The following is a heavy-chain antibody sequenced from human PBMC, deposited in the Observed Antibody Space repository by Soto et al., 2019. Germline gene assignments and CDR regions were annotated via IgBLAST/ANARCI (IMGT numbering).Heavy chain of an antibody. CDR2: IYHSGST. CDR1: GGSISSGGYS. CDR3: ARSILTGYLSHA. J-gene: IGHJ5*02. D-gene: IGHD3-9*01. Sequence: SETLSLTCAVSGGSISSGGYSWSWIRQPPGKGLEWIGYIYHSGSTYYNPSLKSRVTISVDRSKNQFSLKLSSVTAADTAVYYCARSILTGYLSHAWGQGTLATVSS. V-gene: IGHV4-30-2*01.